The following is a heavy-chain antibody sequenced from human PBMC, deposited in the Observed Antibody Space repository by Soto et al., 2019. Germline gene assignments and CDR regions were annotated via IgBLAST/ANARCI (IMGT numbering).Heavy chain of an antibody. V-gene: IGHV1-8*01. Sequence: ASVKVSCKASGYTFTSYDINWVRQATGQGLEWMGWMNPNSGNTGYAQKFQGRVTMTRNTSISTAYMELSSLRSEDTAVYYCARAHKPTRQQWLARYDAFDIWGQGTMVNVSS. CDR2: MNPNSGNT. CDR3: ARAHKPTRQQWLARYDAFDI. J-gene: IGHJ3*02. D-gene: IGHD6-19*01. CDR1: GYTFTSYD.